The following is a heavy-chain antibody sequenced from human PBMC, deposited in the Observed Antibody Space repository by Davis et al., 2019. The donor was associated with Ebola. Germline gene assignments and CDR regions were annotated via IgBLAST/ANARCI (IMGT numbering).Heavy chain of an antibody. CDR1: GGSFSGYY. CDR3: ARLVTSRQWLVGWFDP. V-gene: IGHV4-34*01. D-gene: IGHD6-19*01. CDR2: IYYSGST. J-gene: IGHJ5*02. Sequence: PSETLSLTCAVYGGSFSGYYWSWIRQPPGKGLEWIGSIYYSGSTYYNPSLKSRVTISVDTSKNQFSLKLSSVTAADTAVYYCARLVTSRQWLVGWFDPGGQGTLVTVSS.